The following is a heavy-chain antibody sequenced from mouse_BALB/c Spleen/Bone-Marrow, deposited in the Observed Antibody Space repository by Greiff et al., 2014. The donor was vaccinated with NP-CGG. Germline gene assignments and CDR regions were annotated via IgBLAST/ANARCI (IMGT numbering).Heavy chain of an antibody. Sequence: VQLQQSGPELVKPGALVKISCKASGYTFTTYDIDWVKQRPGQGLEWIGWISPGDGNTNYNEKFKGKATLTADKSSSTAYMQLSSLTSENSAVYFCARGGDYHYFDYWGQGTTLTVSS. CDR3: ARGGDYHYFDY. D-gene: IGHD2-4*01. J-gene: IGHJ2*01. V-gene: IGHV1S56*01. CDR1: GYTFTTYD. CDR2: ISPGDGNT.